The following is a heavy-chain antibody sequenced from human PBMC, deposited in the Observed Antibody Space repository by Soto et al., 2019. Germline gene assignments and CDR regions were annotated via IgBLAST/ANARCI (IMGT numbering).Heavy chain of an antibody. CDR1: GGSFSGYY. V-gene: IGHV4-34*01. Sequence: SETLSLTCAVYGGSFSGYYWSWIRQPPGKGLEWIGEINHSGSTNYNPSLKSRVTISVDTSKNQFSLKLSSVTAADTAVYYCARGGWLRLEWFDPWGQGTLVTVSS. CDR3: ARGGWLRLEWFDP. D-gene: IGHD5-12*01. J-gene: IGHJ5*02. CDR2: INHSGST.